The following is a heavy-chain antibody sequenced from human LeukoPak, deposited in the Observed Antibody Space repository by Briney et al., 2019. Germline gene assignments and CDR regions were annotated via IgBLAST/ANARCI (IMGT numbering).Heavy chain of an antibody. Sequence: PRASVKVSCKASRYTFTSYAMHWVRQAPGQRLEWMGWINAGNGNTKYSQKFQGRVTITRDTSASTAYMELSSLRSEDTAVYYCAKDPAYYYDTTGYNYFDYWGQGSLVTVSS. D-gene: IGHD3-22*01. V-gene: IGHV1-3*01. CDR3: AKDPAYYYDTTGYNYFDY. CDR2: INAGNGNT. J-gene: IGHJ4*02. CDR1: RYTFTSYA.